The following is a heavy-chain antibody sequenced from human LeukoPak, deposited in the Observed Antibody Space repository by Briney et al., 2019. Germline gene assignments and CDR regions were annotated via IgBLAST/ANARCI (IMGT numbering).Heavy chain of an antibody. J-gene: IGHJ4*02. CDR1: GFTFSSYD. CDR2: IGTAGDT. CDR3: ARGGGSLGGVDY. D-gene: IGHD2-15*01. Sequence: PGGSLRLSCAASGFTFSSYDMHWVRHATGKGLEWVSAIGTAGDTYYPGSVKGRFTISRENAKNSLYLQMNSLRAGDTAVYYCARGGGSLGGVDYWGQGTLVTVSS. V-gene: IGHV3-13*01.